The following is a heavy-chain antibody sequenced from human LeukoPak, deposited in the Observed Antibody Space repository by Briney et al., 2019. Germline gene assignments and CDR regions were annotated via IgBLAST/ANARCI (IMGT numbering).Heavy chain of an antibody. D-gene: IGHD6-19*01. CDR1: GGSITRATYC. Sequence: SETLSLTCTVSGGSITRATYCCSWIRQPPGKGLEWIGSIYYTGSTYYNPSLKSRLTISVDTSTQFSLKVTSVTGANTAVYYCARLDSSTIAVAGTEYWGQGTQVTVSS. J-gene: IGHJ4*02. V-gene: IGHV4-39*01. CDR3: ARLDSSTIAVAGTEY. CDR2: IYYTGST.